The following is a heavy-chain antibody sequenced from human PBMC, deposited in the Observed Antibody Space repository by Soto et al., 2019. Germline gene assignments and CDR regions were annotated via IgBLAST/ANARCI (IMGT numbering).Heavy chain of an antibody. CDR1: GFTFDDYA. J-gene: IGHJ4*02. CDR3: AKGGKYYYDSSVSRDYFDY. D-gene: IGHD3-22*01. Sequence: EVQLVDSGGGLVQPGRSLRLSCAASGFTFDDYAMHWVRQAPGKGLEWVAGINWNSNDIDYADSVKGRFTISRDNAKNSLYLQMDSLRAEDTALYSCAKGGKYYYDSSVSRDYFDYWGQGTLVTVSS. CDR2: INWNSNDI. V-gene: IGHV3-9*01.